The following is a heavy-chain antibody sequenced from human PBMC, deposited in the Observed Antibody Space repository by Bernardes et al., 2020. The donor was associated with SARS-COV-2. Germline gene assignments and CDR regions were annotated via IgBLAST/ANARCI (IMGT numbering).Heavy chain of an antibody. CDR3: ARRRFLDF. CDR2: VNPRSGNT. D-gene: IGHD3-3*01. CDR1: GYTFTSYG. J-gene: IGHJ4*02. V-gene: IGHV1-8*02. Sequence: ASVKVSCKASGYTFTSYGISWVRQAPGQGLEWMGWVNPRSGNTAYAQKFRDRVTMSRDTSTDTVYMELTSLTSEDTAMYYCARRRFLDFWGQGTLVTVSS.